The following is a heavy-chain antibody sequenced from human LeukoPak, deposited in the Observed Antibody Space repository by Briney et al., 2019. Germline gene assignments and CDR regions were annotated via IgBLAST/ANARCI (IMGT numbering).Heavy chain of an antibody. CDR2: IYYSGST. CDR1: GGPIRSYY. Sequence: SETLSLTCNVSGGPIRSYYWSWIRQPPGKGLEWIGYIYYSGSTNYNPSLKSRVTISVDTSKNQFSLKLSSVTAADTAVYYCARVYYSSSYDYWYFDLWGRGTLVTVSS. V-gene: IGHV4-59*01. CDR3: ARVYYSSSYDYWYFDL. J-gene: IGHJ2*01. D-gene: IGHD6-13*01.